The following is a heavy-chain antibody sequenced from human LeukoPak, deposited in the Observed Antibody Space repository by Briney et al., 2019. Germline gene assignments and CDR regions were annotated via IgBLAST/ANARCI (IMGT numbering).Heavy chain of an antibody. CDR3: ARLKPNFLGTFDS. V-gene: IGHV4-4*09. J-gene: IGHJ4*02. D-gene: IGHD7-27*01. CDR2: IYASGST. CDR1: GVSIIDHD. Sequence: SETLSLTCTVSGVSIIDHDWSWIRQPPGRGLEWIGNIYASGSTYFNPSLWSRVAISVDTSKNQFSLNLTSVTAADTAMFYCARLKPNFLGTFDSWGQGALVTVSS.